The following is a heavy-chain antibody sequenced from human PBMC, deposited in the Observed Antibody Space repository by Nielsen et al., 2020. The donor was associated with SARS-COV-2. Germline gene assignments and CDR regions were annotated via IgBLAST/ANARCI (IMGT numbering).Heavy chain of an antibody. CDR2: ISGSGGST. D-gene: IGHD3-10*01. V-gene: IGHV3-23*01. Sequence: GESLKISCAASGFTLSSYAMSWVRQAPGKGLEWVSAISGSGGSTYYADSVKGRFTISRDNSKNTLYLQMNSLRVEDTAIYFCAKDDVVRGDAYDIWGQGTVVTVSS. CDR3: AKDDVVRGDAYDI. J-gene: IGHJ3*02. CDR1: GFTLSSYA.